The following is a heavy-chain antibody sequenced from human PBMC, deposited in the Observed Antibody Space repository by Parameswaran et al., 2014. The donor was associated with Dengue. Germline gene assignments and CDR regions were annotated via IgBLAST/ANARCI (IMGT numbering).Heavy chain of an antibody. CDR2: IIPFFATT. V-gene: IGHV1-69*13. J-gene: IGHJ5*02. CDR3: ARDLKTTRSSWSNWFDP. Sequence: PGASVKVSCKASGVTSTSYAIAWVRQAPRQGLEWLGGIIPFFATTSYAQRFQGRVRITADESTNTAYMELSSLRPEDTAVYYCARDLKTTRSSWSNWFDPWGQGTVVTVSS. D-gene: IGHD6-13*01. CDR1: GVTSTSYA.